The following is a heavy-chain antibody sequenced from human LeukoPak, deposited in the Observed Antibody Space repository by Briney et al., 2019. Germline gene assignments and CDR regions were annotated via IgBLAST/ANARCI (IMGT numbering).Heavy chain of an antibody. CDR1: GGSISSYY. V-gene: IGHV4-59*01. D-gene: IGHD2-15*01. Sequence: PSETLSLTCTVSGGSISSYYWSWIRQPPGKGLEWIGYIYYSGSTNYNPSLKSRVTISVDTSKNQFSLKLSSVTAADTAVYYCAREGYCSGGSCDFDYWGQGTLVTVSS. CDR2: IYYSGST. J-gene: IGHJ4*02. CDR3: AREGYCSGGSCDFDY.